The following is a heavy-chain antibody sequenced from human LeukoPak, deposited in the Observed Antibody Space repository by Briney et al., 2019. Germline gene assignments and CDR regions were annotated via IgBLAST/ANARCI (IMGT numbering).Heavy chain of an antibody. J-gene: IGHJ4*02. Sequence: SETLSLTCAVYGGSFSGYYWSWIRQPPGKGLEWIGEINHSGSTNYNPSLKSRVTISVDTSKSQFSLKLTSVTAADTAVYYCARLGGFNFYYDIPWMQGYYLDYWGQGALVTVSS. CDR3: ARLGGFNFYYDIPWMQGYYLDY. D-gene: IGHD3-9*01. V-gene: IGHV4-34*01. CDR1: GGSFSGYY. CDR2: INHSGST.